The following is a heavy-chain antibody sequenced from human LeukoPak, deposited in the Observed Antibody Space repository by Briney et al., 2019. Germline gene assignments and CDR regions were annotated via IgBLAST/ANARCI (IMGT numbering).Heavy chain of an antibody. Sequence: GGSLILSCAASGFTFSGSPILWVRQASGKGLEWVGRIRSKADNYATAYAASVQGRCTISRDDSKSTAYLQLNSLKTEDTAVYYCTQSNYWGQGALVTVSS. V-gene: IGHV3-73*01. CDR3: TQSNY. J-gene: IGHJ4*02. CDR1: GFTFSGSP. CDR2: IRSKADNYAT.